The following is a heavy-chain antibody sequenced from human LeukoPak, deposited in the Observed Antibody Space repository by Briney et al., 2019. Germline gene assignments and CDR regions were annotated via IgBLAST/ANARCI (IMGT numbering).Heavy chain of an antibody. CDR3: AKDWVNYGGNSDY. Sequence: GGSLRLSCAASGFTFSSYGMHWVRQAPGKGLEWVAFIRYDGSNKYYADSVKGRFTISRDNSKNTLYLHMNSLRAEDTAVYYCAKDWVNYGGNSDYWGQGTLVPVS. CDR1: GFTFSSYG. V-gene: IGHV3-30*02. D-gene: IGHD4-23*01. J-gene: IGHJ4*02. CDR2: IRYDGSNK.